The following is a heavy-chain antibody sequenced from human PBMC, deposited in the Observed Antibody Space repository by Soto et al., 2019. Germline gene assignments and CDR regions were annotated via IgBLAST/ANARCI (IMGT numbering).Heavy chain of an antibody. J-gene: IGHJ4*02. Sequence: SVKVSCKASGGTFSSYTISWVRQAPGQGLEWMGRIIPILGIANYAQKFQGRVTITADKSTSTAYMELSSLRSEDTAVYYCARGVVPAAMSDSSSSELGYFDYWGQGTLVTVSS. CDR2: IIPILGIA. D-gene: IGHD2-2*01. CDR3: ARGVVPAAMSDSSSSELGYFDY. V-gene: IGHV1-69*02. CDR1: GGTFSSYT.